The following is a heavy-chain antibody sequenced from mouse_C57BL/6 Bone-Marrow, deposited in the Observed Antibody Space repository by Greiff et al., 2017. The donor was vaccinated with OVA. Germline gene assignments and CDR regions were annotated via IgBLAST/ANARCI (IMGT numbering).Heavy chain of an antibody. CDR1: GYTFTSYG. D-gene: IGHD1-1*01. CDR3: ARGTTVVAPFDY. Sequence: VQRVESGAELARPGASVKLSCKASGYTFTSYGISWVKQRTGQGLEWIGEIYPRSGNTYYNEKFKGKATLTADKSSSTAYMELRSLTSEDSAVYFCARGTTVVAPFDYWGQGTTLTVSS. CDR2: IYPRSGNT. J-gene: IGHJ2*01. V-gene: IGHV1-81*01.